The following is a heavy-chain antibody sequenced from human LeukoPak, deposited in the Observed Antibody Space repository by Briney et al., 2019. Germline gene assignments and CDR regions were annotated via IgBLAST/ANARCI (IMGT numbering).Heavy chain of an antibody. V-gene: IGHV3-66*02. J-gene: IGHJ4*02. D-gene: IGHD6-13*01. CDR2: IYSGGST. Sequence: PGGSLRLSCAASGFTVISNYMRWLRQAPGKGLEWVSVIYSGGSTYYADSVKGRFTISRDNSKNSLYLQMNSLRVEDTAVYYCARGMYSNSWYYFDYWGQGTLVTVS. CDR1: GFTVISNY. CDR3: ARGMYSNSWYYFDY.